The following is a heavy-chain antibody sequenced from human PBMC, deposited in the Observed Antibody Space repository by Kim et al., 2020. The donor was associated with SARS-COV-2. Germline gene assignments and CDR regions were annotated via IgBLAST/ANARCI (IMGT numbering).Heavy chain of an antibody. D-gene: IGHD3-22*01. CDR3: ARAKNMIVVVIGAFDI. J-gene: IGHJ3*02. Sequence: SETLSLTCTVSGGSISSGGYYWSWIRQHPGKGLEWIGYIYYSGSTYYNPSLKSRVTISVDTSKNQFSLKLSSVTAADTAVNYCARAKNMIVVVIGAFDIWGQGTMVTVSS. V-gene: IGHV4-31*03. CDR1: GGSISSGGYY. CDR2: IYYSGST.